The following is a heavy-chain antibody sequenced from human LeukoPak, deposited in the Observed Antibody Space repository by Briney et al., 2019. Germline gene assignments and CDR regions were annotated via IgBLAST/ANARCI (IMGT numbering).Heavy chain of an antibody. J-gene: IGHJ4*02. Sequence: PGGSLRLSCAASGFTFSSYSMTWVRQALGKGLEWVSAISGSGGSTYYADSVKGRFTISRDNSKNTLYLQMNSLRAEDTAVYYCAKDRSGSGSYYPDYWGQGTLVTVSS. CDR1: GFTFSSYS. CDR2: ISGSGGST. V-gene: IGHV3-23*01. D-gene: IGHD3-10*01. CDR3: AKDRSGSGSYYPDY.